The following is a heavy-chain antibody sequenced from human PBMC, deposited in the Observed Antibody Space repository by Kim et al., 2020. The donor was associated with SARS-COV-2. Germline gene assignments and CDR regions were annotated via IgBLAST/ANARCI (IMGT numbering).Heavy chain of an antibody. V-gene: IGHV1-18*01. J-gene: IGHJ4*02. CDR1: GYTFTSYG. CDR2: ISAYNGNT. CDR3: ARGYCSGGSCYLYYYDSSGYYYYFDY. Sequence: ASVKVSCKASGYTFTSYGISWVRQAPGQGLEWMGWISAYNGNTNYAQKLQGRVTMTTDTSTSTAYMELRSLRSDDTAVYYCARGYCSGGSCYLYYYDSSGYYYYFDYWGQGTLVTVSS. D-gene: IGHD3-22*01.